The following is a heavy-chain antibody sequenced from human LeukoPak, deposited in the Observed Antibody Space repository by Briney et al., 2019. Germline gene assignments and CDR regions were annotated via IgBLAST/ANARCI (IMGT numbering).Heavy chain of an antibody. Sequence: SETLSLTCAVSGYSLSNGYYWGWIRQPPGKGLEWIGSIYHSGNTYYNPSLKSRITISVDTSKNQFSLKLSSVTAADTAVYFCAREKSSGYADYWGQGTLVTVSS. D-gene: IGHD3-22*01. CDR1: GYSLSNGYY. V-gene: IGHV4-38-2*02. CDR3: AREKSSGYADY. CDR2: IYHSGNT. J-gene: IGHJ4*02.